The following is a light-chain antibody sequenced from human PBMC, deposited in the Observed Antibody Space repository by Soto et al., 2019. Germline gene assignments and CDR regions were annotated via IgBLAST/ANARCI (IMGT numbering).Light chain of an antibody. Sequence: DIQMTQSPSSLSASVGDRVTITCRASQSISSSLNWYHQKPVKAPKLLIYAASSLQSGVPSRFSGSGSGTDFTLSISSLQPEDFATYYCQQSYSAPHTFGQGTKLEI. J-gene: IGKJ2*01. CDR3: QQSYSAPHT. CDR2: AAS. V-gene: IGKV1-39*01. CDR1: QSISSS.